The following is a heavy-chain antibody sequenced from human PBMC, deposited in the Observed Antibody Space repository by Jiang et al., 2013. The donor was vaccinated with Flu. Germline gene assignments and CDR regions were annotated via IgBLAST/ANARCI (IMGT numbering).Heavy chain of an antibody. D-gene: IGHD3-10*01. CDR1: GFTFTSSA. V-gene: IGHV1-58*02. J-gene: IGHJ3*02. CDR2: IVVGSGNT. Sequence: SGAEVKKPGTSVKVSCKASGFTFTSSAMQWVRQARGQRLEWIGWIVVGSGNTNYAQKFQERVTITRDMSTSTAYMELSSLRSEDTAVYYCAATSMVRGVITAFDIWGQGTMVTVSS. CDR3: AATSMVRGVITAFDI.